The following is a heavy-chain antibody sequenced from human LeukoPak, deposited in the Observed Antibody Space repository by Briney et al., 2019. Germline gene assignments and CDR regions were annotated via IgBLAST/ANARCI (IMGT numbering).Heavy chain of an antibody. CDR1: GYTFTGYY. V-gene: IGHV7-4-1*02. Sequence: GASVKVSCKASGYTFTGYYMHWVRQAPGQGLEWMGWINTNTGNPTYAQGFTGRFVFSLDTSVSTAYLQISSLKAEDTAVYYCAREGSHGEKTFWGYYYYYMDVWGKGTTVTVSS. J-gene: IGHJ6*03. D-gene: IGHD3-16*01. CDR2: INTNTGNP. CDR3: AREGSHGEKTFWGYYYYYMDV.